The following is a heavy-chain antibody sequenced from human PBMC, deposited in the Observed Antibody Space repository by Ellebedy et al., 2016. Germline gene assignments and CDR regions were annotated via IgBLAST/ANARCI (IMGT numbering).Heavy chain of an antibody. CDR2: ISGGGDIT. D-gene: IGHD4-17*01. Sequence: GESLKISXVASGFAFRKFFMTWVRQATGGGLEWVSTISGGGDITVSADSVKGRFTISRDNSRNTLYLQMNSLRAEDTAVYYCYYGHYSGSWGQGTLVTVSS. J-gene: IGHJ4*02. V-gene: IGHV3-23*01. CDR1: GFAFRKFF. CDR3: YYGHYSGS.